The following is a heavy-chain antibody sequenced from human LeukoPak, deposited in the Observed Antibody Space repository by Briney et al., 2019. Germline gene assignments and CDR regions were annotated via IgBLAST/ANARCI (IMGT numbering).Heavy chain of an antibody. V-gene: IGHV1-2*06. J-gene: IGHJ4*02. CDR2: INPNSGDT. Sequence: ASVKVSCKASGYTFTGYHIHWVRQAPGQGLEWMGRINPNSGDTNYAQKFQGRVTMTRDTSISTAYMELSRLRSDDTAVYYCARGSVYSGKPLGYWGQGTLVTVSS. CDR1: GYTFTGYH. D-gene: IGHD2-15*01. CDR3: ARGSVYSGKPLGY.